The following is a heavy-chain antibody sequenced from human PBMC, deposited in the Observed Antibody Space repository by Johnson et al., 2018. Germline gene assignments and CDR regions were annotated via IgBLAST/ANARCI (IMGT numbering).Heavy chain of an antibody. D-gene: IGHD2-21*01. V-gene: IGHV4-59*01. Sequence: QVQLQESGPGLVKPSETLSLTCTVSGGSISSYYWSWIRQPPGKGLEWIGYIYYSGSPNYNPSLKSPVTISVDTYKNQFSLKLSSVTAADTAVYYCARGYSSLIDYYYYMDVWGKGTTVTVSS. CDR2: IYYSGSP. J-gene: IGHJ6*03. CDR1: GGSISSYY. CDR3: ARGYSSLIDYYYYMDV.